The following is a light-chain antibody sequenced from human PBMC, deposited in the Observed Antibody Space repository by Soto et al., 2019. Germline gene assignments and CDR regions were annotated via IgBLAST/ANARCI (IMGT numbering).Light chain of an antibody. CDR3: QQRSNWPVT. V-gene: IGKV3-11*01. CDR1: QSVGSY. J-gene: IGKJ1*01. Sequence: EIVLTQSPATLSLSPGERATLSCRASQSVGSYLAWYQQKPGQTPRLLIYDASNRATDIPAKFSGSRSGTDFTLTISSLEPEDFAVYYCQQRSNWPVTFGQGTRVEIK. CDR2: DAS.